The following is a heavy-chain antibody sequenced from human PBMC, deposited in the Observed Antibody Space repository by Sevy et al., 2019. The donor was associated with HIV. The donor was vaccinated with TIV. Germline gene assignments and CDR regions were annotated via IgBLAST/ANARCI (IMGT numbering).Heavy chain of an antibody. Sequence: ASVKVSCKASGGTFSSYAISWVRQAPGQGLEWMGGIIPIFGTANYAQKFQGRVTVTADESTSTAYMELSSLRSEDTAVYYCARGLIATRLGGGYYFDYWGQGTLVTVSS. D-gene: IGHD6-6*01. V-gene: IGHV1-69*13. J-gene: IGHJ4*02. CDR1: GGTFSSYA. CDR2: IIPIFGTA. CDR3: ARGLIATRLGGGYYFDY.